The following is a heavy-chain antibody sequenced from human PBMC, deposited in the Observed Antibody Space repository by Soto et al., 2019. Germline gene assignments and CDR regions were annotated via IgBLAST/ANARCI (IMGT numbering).Heavy chain of an antibody. D-gene: IGHD2-8*02. Sequence: ASVKVSCKTSGYTFSNYGITWVRQAPGQPLEWLGWISLYRHGTSCAQKCQGRAPMTTDSSTTTAYMELRGLRPAYTAVYYCESVLHGDEPWWGPWGKAPLVT. CDR3: ESVLHGDEPWWGP. CDR1: GYTFSNYG. J-gene: IGHJ5*02. CDR2: ISLYRHGT. V-gene: IGHV1-18*01.